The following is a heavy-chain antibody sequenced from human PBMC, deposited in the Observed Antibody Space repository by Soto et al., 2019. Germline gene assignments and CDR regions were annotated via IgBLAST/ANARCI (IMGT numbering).Heavy chain of an antibody. D-gene: IGHD5-12*01. J-gene: IGHJ4*02. CDR2: INPDNGGT. CDR3: TRSTQYSASLEFDF. Sequence: GASVKVSCKASGYTFTDYFIHWVRQAPGQGLEWMGWINPDNGGTVYAQKFQGRITRARDTPVSTVYMELSGLRSGDTAVYYCTRSTQYSASLEFDFWGQGTLVTVSS. V-gene: IGHV1-2*02. CDR1: GYTFTDYF.